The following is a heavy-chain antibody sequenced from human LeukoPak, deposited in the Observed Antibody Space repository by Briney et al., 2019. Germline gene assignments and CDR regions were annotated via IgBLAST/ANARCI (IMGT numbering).Heavy chain of an antibody. CDR3: ARTIAVAGWSDY. Sequence: ASVKVSCKASGYTFTGYYMHWVRQAPGQGLEWMGWINPNSGGTNYAQKFQGRVTMTRNTSISTAYMELSSLRSEDTAVYYCARTIAVAGWSDYWGQGTLVTVSS. V-gene: IGHV1-2*02. CDR1: GYTFTGYY. J-gene: IGHJ4*02. D-gene: IGHD6-19*01. CDR2: INPNSGGT.